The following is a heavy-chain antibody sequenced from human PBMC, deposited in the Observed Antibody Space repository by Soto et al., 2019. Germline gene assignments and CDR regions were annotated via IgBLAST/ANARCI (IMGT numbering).Heavy chain of an antibody. Sequence: PGGSLRLSCAASGFTFSSYAMHWVRQAPGKGLEWVAVISYDGSNKYYADSVKGRFTISRDNSKNTLYLQMNSLRAEDTAVYYCARDRLYPRSSYFDYWGQGTLVTVSS. CDR2: ISYDGSNK. CDR1: GFTFSSYA. CDR3: ARDRLYPRSSYFDY. D-gene: IGHD2-2*02. V-gene: IGHV3-30-3*01. J-gene: IGHJ4*02.